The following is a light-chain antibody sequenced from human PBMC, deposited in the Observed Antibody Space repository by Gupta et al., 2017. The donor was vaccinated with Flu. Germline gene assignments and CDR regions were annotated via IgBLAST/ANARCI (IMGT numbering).Light chain of an antibody. CDR3: QQYGSSPPYS. J-gene: IGKJ2*03. V-gene: IGKV3-20*01. CDR2: GAS. CDR1: QSVSSSY. Sequence: EIVLTQSPGTLSLSPGERATLSCRASQSVSSSYLAWYKQKPGQAPRLLIYGASSRATGIPDRFSGSGSGTDFTLTISRREPEDFAVYFCQQYGSSPPYSFGQGTKLEIK.